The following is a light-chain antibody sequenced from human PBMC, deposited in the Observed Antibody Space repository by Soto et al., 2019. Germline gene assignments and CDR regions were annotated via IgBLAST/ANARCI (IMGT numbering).Light chain of an antibody. CDR3: QQYNSRPRT. J-gene: IGKJ1*01. CDR2: GAS. Sequence: EIVMTQSPATLSVSPGESATLSFRASQSINSNLAWYQQKPGQAPRLLIYGASSRATGIPARFSGSGSGTEFTLTITSLQSEDFAVYYCQQYNSRPRTFGQGTKVDIK. V-gene: IGKV3-15*01. CDR1: QSINSN.